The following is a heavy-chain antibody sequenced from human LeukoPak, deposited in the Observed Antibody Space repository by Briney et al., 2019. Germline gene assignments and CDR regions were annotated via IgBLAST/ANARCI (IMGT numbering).Heavy chain of an antibody. CDR2: IYYSGST. CDR1: GGSISSGDYY. Sequence: SQTLSLTCTVSGGSISSGDYYWSWIRQPPGKGLEWIGYIYYSGSTSYNPSLKSRVTISVDTSKNQFSLKLSSVTAADTAVYYCARSPSIVLMVYAIPPGFDPWGQGTLVTVSS. CDR3: ARSPSIVLMVYAIPPGFDP. D-gene: IGHD2-8*01. V-gene: IGHV4-30-4*01. J-gene: IGHJ5*02.